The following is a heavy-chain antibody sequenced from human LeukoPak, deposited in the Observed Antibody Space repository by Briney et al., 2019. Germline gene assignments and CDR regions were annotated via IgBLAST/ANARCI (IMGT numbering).Heavy chain of an antibody. Sequence: VASVKVSCKASGYTFTGYDMHWVRRAPGQGLEWMGWINPNSGGTNYAQKFQGRVTMTRDTSISTAYMELSRLRSDDTAVYYCAKRDGYNLGDAFDIWGQGTMVTVSS. CDR2: INPNSGGT. V-gene: IGHV1-2*02. CDR1: GYTFTGYD. D-gene: IGHD5-24*01. CDR3: AKRDGYNLGDAFDI. J-gene: IGHJ3*02.